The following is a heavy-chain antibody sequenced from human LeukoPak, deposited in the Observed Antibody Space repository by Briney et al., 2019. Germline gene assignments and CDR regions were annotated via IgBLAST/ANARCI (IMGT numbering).Heavy chain of an antibody. CDR2: INTNTGNP. CDR3: ARGPTVTYFDY. D-gene: IGHD4-17*01. J-gene: IGHJ4*02. Sequence: ASVKVSCKASGYTFTNYAINWVRQAPGQGLEWMGWINTNTGNPTYTQGFTGRFVFSLDTSVSTAYLQISSLKAEDTAVYYCARGPTVTYFDYWGQGTLVTVSS. CDR1: GYTFTNYA. V-gene: IGHV7-4-1*02.